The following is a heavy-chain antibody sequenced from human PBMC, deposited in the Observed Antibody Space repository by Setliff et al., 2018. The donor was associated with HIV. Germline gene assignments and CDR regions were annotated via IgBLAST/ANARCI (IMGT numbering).Heavy chain of an antibody. CDR2: IYTSGST. Sequence: SETLSLTCTVSGGSISSGSYFWSWIRQPAGKGLEWIGHIYTSGSTNYNPSLKSRVTTSVDTSKHHFSLRLSSGTAADTAVYYCARRERYYDILTVRVSDGFDIWCQGAMVTVSS. D-gene: IGHD3-9*01. J-gene: IGHJ3*02. CDR1: GGSISSGSYF. V-gene: IGHV4-61*09. CDR3: ARRERYYDILTVRVSDGFDI.